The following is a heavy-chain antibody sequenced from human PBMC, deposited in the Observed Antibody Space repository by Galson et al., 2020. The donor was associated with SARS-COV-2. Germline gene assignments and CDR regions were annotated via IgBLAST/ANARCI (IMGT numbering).Heavy chain of an antibody. CDR1: GGSISSYY. CDR2: IYYSGST. Sequence: SETLSLTCTVSGGSISSYYWSWIRQPPGKGLEWIGYIYYSGSTNYNPSLKSRLNMSLDVSNNQFSLNLTSVTAADTAVYFCARLGKVWLRQPFFDLWGQGTLVTVPS. D-gene: IGHD5-12*01. V-gene: IGHV4-59*08. J-gene: IGHJ4*02. CDR3: ARLGKVWLRQPFFDL.